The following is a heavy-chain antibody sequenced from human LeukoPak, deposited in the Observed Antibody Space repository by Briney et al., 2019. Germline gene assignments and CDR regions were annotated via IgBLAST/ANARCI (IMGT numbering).Heavy chain of an antibody. CDR1: GGTFSSYA. J-gene: IGHJ2*01. V-gene: IGHV1-69*13. CDR2: IIPIFGTA. D-gene: IGHD1-1*01. CDR3: AREGTGGFVGYFDL. Sequence: ASVKVSCKASGGTFSSYAISWVRQAPGQGLEWMGGIIPIFGTANYAQKLQGRVTITADESTSTAYMELSSLRSEDTAVYYCAREGTGGFVGYFDLWGRGTLVTVSS.